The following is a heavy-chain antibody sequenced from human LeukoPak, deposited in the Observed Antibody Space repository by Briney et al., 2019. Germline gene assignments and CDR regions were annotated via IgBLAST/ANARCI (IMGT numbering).Heavy chain of an antibody. CDR2: INWDDDK. CDR1: GFSLSTRGEG. J-gene: IGHJ4*02. CDR3: AHRRGAPGYFDY. Sequence: SGPTLVKPTQTLRLTCTFSGFSLSTRGEGVGWIRQPPGKALEWIALINWDDDKRYSPSLKTRLTNSKDTSKNQVVLTMTNMDPLDTGTYYCAHRRGAPGYFDYWGQGTLVTVSS. V-gene: IGHV2-5*02.